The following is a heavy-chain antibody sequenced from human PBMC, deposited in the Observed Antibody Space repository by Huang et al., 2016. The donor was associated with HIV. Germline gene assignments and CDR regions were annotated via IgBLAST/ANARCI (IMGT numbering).Heavy chain of an antibody. CDR2: INDDGLT. V-gene: IGHV1-3*01. CDR1: GFNFLTYA. CDR3: ARDKEAGTPFFDP. Sequence: QVQLVQSGAEVEKPGASVNLSGKASGFNFLTYAFHWVRQAPGQRLECMGWINDDGLTKYSQKFEGRVTITRDRTASTVYVDFKSLTYEDTAVYYCARDKEAGTPFFDPWGQGTLVTVSS. J-gene: IGHJ5*02. D-gene: IGHD6-19*01.